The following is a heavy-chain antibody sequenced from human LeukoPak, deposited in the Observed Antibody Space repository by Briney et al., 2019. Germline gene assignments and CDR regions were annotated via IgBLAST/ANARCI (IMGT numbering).Heavy chain of an antibody. J-gene: IGHJ6*03. CDR2: IRYDGSNK. CDR1: GFTFSSYG. D-gene: IGHD5-18*01. CDR3: AIETSAMVPPYYSYFYMDV. Sequence: GGSLRLSCAASGFTFSSYGMHWPRQARGKGLEGVAFIRYDGSNKDDVDSVYGLFIMSRDNSKSAMYLQMLSLRAEDMAVYYCAIETSAMVPPYYSYFYMDVWGKGTTVTVSS. V-gene: IGHV3-30*02.